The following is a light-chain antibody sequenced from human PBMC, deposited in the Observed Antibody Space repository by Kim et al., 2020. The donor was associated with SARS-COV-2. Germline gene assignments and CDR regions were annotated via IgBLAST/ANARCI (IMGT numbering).Light chain of an antibody. J-gene: IGKJ1*01. CDR2: GAS. CDR3: QQYGTSPWT. Sequence: SPGESATLSCRASQSVRNNQLAWYRQRPGQAPRLLIYGASSRPAGIPDRFSGSGSGTDFTLTISRLEPEDFAMYHCQQYGTSPWTFGQGTKVDIK. V-gene: IGKV3-20*01. CDR1: QSVRNNQ.